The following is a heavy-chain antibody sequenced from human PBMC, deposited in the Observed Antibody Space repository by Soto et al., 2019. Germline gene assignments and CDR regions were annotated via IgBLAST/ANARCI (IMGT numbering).Heavy chain of an antibody. J-gene: IGHJ4*02. D-gene: IGHD6-19*01. CDR1: GFPFDDFA. CDR2: IRNQSYQETT. Sequence: GGSLRLSCTVSGFPFDDFAINWVRQAPGKGLEWVGLIRNQSYQETTEYAAAVKGRFTISRDTSNGIAYLQMNSLRSEDTAVYFCARQVDTHGSGWFEYFDYWGQGTLVTVSS. V-gene: IGHV3-49*04. CDR3: ARQVDTHGSGWFEYFDY.